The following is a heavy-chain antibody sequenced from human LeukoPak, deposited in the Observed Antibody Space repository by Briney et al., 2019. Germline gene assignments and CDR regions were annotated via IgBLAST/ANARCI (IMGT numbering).Heavy chain of an antibody. CDR1: GGSISGYY. V-gene: IGHV4-4*07. Sequence: PSETLSLTCSVSGGSISGYYWSWIRQPAGKGLEWIGRMYTSGGAYYKPSLKSRVTISVDTSKNQFSLKLSSVTAADTAVYYCAGDRTSSWGYNWFDPWGQGTLVTVSS. CDR3: AGDRTSSWGYNWFDP. CDR2: MYTSGGA. J-gene: IGHJ5*02. D-gene: IGHD6-6*01.